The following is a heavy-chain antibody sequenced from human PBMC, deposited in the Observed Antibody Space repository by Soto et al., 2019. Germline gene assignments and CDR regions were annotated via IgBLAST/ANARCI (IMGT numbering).Heavy chain of an antibody. D-gene: IGHD5-18*01. CDR1: GISLSSYW. V-gene: IGHV3-74*01. CDR3: ARAREPEYSSAIFFDI. J-gene: IGHJ4*02. Sequence: PGGSLRLSCAASGISLSSYWIHWVRQAPGKGLVWVSRMNGDGRSSYYADSVVGRFTISRDNAKNSVYLQMNSLTDEDTAVYYCARAREPEYSSAIFFDIWGQGALVTVSS. CDR2: MNGDGRSS.